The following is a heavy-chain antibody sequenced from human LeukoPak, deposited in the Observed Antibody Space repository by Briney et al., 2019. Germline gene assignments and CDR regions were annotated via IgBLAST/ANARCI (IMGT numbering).Heavy chain of an antibody. D-gene: IGHD3-10*01. J-gene: IGHJ4*02. CDR2: IIPHNGNS. CDR1: GYTFPNYA. Sequence: GTSVKVSCRASGYTFPNYAIIWVRQAPGQRLEWMGWIIPHNGNSNYAQKFQGRVTMTTDTSTSTAYMELRSLRFDDTAVYYCARYNTLLRGVTTSDYWGQGTLVTVSS. V-gene: IGHV1-18*01. CDR3: ARYNTLLRGVTTSDY.